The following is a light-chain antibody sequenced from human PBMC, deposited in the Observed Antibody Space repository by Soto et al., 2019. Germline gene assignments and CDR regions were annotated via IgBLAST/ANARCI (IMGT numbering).Light chain of an antibody. J-gene: IGLJ1*01. CDR3: RSYTTSNTYV. V-gene: IGLV2-14*01. Sequence: QSVLTQPASVSGSPGQSITFSCTGTSSDIGVYNYVSWYQQHPGKAPKLMIYEVNNRPSGVSNRFSGSKSGNTASLTISGLKAEDEADYYCRSYTTSNTYVFGTGTKLTVL. CDR1: SSDIGVYNY. CDR2: EVN.